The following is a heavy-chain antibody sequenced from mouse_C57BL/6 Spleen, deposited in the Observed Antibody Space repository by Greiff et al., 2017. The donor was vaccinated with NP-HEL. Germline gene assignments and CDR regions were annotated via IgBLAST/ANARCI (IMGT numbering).Heavy chain of an antibody. CDR3: ATLEAWFAY. CDR1: GYAFSSSW. J-gene: IGHJ3*01. V-gene: IGHV1-82*01. CDR2: IYPGDGDT. Sequence: QVQLQQSGPELVKPGASVKISCKASGYAFSSSWMNWVKQRPGKGLEWIGRIYPGDGDTNYNGKFKGKATLTADKSSSTAYMQLSSLTSEDSAVYFCATLEAWFAYWGQGTLVTVSA.